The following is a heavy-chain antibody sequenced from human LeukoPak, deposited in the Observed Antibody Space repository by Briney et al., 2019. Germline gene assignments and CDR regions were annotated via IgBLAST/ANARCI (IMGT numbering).Heavy chain of an antibody. J-gene: IGHJ5*02. D-gene: IGHD4-17*01. CDR3: ATDYGDYGSWFDP. V-gene: IGHV1-2*06. CDR1: GYTFTGYY. CDR2: INPNSGGT. Sequence: ASVKVSCKASGYTFTGYYMHWVRQAPGQGLEWMGRINPNSGGTNYAQKFQGRVTMTRDTSISTAYMELSRLRPDDTAVYYCATDYGDYGSWFDPWGQGTLVTVSS.